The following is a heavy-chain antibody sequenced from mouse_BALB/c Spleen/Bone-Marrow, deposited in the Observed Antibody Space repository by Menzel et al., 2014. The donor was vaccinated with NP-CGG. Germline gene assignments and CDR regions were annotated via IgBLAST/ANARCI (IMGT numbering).Heavy chain of an antibody. J-gene: IGHJ2*01. V-gene: IGHV1-14*01. CDR2: MNPFNDGT. CDR3: AREVVAADYFDY. D-gene: IGHD1-1*01. CDR1: RYTFTSYV. Sequence: EVQLQESGPELVKPGASVKMSCKASRYTFTSYVLHWVRQKPGQGLEWIGFMNPFNDGTKYNEKFKGKATLTSDKSSNTAYMELSSLTSEDSAVYYCAREVVAADYFDYWGQGTTLTVSS.